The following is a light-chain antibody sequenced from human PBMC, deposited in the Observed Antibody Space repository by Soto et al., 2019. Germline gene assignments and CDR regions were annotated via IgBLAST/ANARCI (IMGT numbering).Light chain of an antibody. CDR2: KAS. CDR3: QQYNSYPWT. V-gene: IGKV1-5*03. J-gene: IGKJ1*01. Sequence: DIQMTQSPSTLSASVGDRVTITCRASQTIINWLAWYQQKPGKAPKLLIYKASTLEGEVPSRFSGSGSETEFTLTINSLQPDDSATYYCQQYNSYPWTFGQGTKVDIK. CDR1: QTIINW.